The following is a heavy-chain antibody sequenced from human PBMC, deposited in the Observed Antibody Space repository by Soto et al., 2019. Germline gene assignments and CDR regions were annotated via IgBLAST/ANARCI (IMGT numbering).Heavy chain of an antibody. D-gene: IGHD3-22*01. Sequence: EVQLVESGGGLVKPGGSLRLSCAASGFTFSSYSMNWVRQAPGKGLEWVSSISSSSSYIYYADSVKGRFTISRDNAKNSLYLQMNSLRAEDTAVYYCARANGPSYYYDSSGYYFGGQGTLVTVSS. J-gene: IGHJ4*02. CDR3: ARANGPSYYYDSSGYYF. CDR1: GFTFSSYS. CDR2: ISSSSSYI. V-gene: IGHV3-21*01.